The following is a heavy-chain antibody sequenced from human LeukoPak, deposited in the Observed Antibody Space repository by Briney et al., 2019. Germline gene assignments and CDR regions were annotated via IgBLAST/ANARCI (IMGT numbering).Heavy chain of an antibody. CDR1: GYTLTELS. Sequence: ASVKVSCKVSGYTLTELSMHWVRQAPGKGLEWMGGFDPEDGETIYAQKFQGRVTMTEDTSTDTAYMELSSLRSEDTAVYYCATGKAYYDILTGYHRGAFDIWGQGTMVTVSS. J-gene: IGHJ3*02. CDR2: FDPEDGET. D-gene: IGHD3-9*01. CDR3: ATGKAYYDILTGYHRGAFDI. V-gene: IGHV1-24*01.